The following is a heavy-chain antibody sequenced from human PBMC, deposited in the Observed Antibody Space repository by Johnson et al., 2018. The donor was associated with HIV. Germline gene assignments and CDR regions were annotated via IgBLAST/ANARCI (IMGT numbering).Heavy chain of an antibody. CDR1: GFTFSDYY. CDR3: AKEGITMEVDI. Sequence: QVQLVESGGGLVKPGGSLRLSCAASGFTFSDYYISWIRQAPGKGLEWVSYISSSGSSRYYADSVKGRFTISRDNSKNTLYLQRNSLRAEDTAVYYCAKEGITMEVDIWGQGTMVTVSS. CDR2: ISSSGSSR. J-gene: IGHJ3*02. D-gene: IGHD3-10*01. V-gene: IGHV3-11*04.